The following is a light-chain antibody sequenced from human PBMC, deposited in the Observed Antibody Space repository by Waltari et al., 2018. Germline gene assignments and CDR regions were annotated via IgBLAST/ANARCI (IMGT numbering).Light chain of an antibody. V-gene: IGLV3-19*01. CDR2: GKN. Sequence: GQTVRITCQGDSLRSYYASWYQQKPGQAPVLVIYGKNNRPSGIPDRFSGSSSGNTASLTITGAQAEDEADYYCNSRDSSGNHNYVSGTGTKVTVL. J-gene: IGLJ1*01. CDR1: SLRSYY. CDR3: NSRDSSGNHNYV.